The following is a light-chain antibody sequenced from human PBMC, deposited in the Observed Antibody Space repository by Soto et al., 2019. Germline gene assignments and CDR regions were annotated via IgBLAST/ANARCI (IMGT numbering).Light chain of an antibody. Sequence: DIVMTQSPLSLPVTPGEPASISCRSSQSLLHSNGYNFLDWYLQKPGQSPQPLIHLGSNRASGVPDRFSGSGSGTDFTLKISRVEAEDVGVYYCMQALQTPPYTFGQGTKVDIK. CDR2: LGS. CDR1: QSLLHSNGYNF. CDR3: MQALQTPPYT. J-gene: IGKJ2*01. V-gene: IGKV2-28*01.